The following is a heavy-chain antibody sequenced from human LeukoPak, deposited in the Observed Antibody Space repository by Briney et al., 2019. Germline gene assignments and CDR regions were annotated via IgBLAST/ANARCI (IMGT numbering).Heavy chain of an antibody. Sequence: SQTLSLTCTVSGDSISSDIYNWNWIPQPAGKGLEWIGRIHISGSTNHNPSLKSRVTLSVDTSKNQFSLKLRSVTAADTAVYYCARDTYKYDSSGYYYYYYGMDVWGQGTTVTVSS. V-gene: IGHV4-61*02. CDR3: ARDTYKYDSSGYYYYYYGMDV. CDR2: IHISGST. D-gene: IGHD3-22*01. CDR1: GDSISSDIYN. J-gene: IGHJ6*02.